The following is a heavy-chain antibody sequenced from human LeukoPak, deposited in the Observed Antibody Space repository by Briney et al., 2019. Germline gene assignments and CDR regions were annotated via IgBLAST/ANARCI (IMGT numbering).Heavy chain of an antibody. CDR1: GGSISSGSYY. CDR2: IYTSGST. J-gene: IGHJ4*02. D-gene: IGHD1-26*01. CDR3: ARNSGSYLDYFDY. Sequence: PSETLSLTCTVSGGSISSGSYYWSWIRQPAGKGLEWIGRIYTSGSTNYNPSLKSRVTISVDTSKNQFSLKLSSVTAADTAVYYCARNSGSYLDYFDYWGQGTLVTVSS. V-gene: IGHV4-61*02.